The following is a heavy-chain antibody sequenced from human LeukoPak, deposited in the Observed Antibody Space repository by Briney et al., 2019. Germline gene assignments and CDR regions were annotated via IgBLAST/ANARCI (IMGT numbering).Heavy chain of an antibody. V-gene: IGHV5-51*04. CDR3: ARVKVFIVGGTQTDYFDY. D-gene: IGHD1-26*01. CDR2: ISPGGSDT. CDR1: AYSFTNYW. Sequence: GESLKISCKGSAYSFTNYWIGWVRQMPGKGLEWMEIISPGGSDTRYSPSFQGQVTISADKPISTAYLQRSSLKASDTAMYFCARVKVFIVGGTQTDYFDYWGRGTLVAVSS. J-gene: IGHJ4*02.